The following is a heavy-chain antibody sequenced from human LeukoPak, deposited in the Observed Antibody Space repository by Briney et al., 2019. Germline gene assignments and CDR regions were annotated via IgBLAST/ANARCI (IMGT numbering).Heavy chain of an antibody. J-gene: IGHJ4*02. CDR1: GFTFTYFA. D-gene: IGHD2-2*02. CDR3: AALGYCSSTSCYRDFDY. Sequence: GGSLRLSCAASGFTFTYFAFSWVRQAPGKGLEWVSTISSSGDSTYYADSVKGRFTLSRDNSKNTLYLQMNSLRAEDTAVYYCAALGYCSSTSCYRDFDYWGQGTLVTVSS. V-gene: IGHV3-23*01. CDR2: ISSSGDST.